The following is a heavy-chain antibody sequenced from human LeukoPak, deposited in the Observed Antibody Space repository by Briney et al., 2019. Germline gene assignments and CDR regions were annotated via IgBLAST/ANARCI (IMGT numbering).Heavy chain of an antibody. CDR2: ISSSSSTI. J-gene: IGHJ3*02. CDR3: ARVAAYYYDSSGTPLGAFDI. CDR1: GFTFSSYS. V-gene: IGHV3-48*04. D-gene: IGHD3-22*01. Sequence: GGSLRLSCAASGFTFSSYSMNWVRQAPGKGLEWVSYISSSSSTIYYADSVKGRFTISRDNAKNSLYLQMNSLRAEDTAVYYCARVAAYYYDSSGTPLGAFDIWGQGTMVTVSS.